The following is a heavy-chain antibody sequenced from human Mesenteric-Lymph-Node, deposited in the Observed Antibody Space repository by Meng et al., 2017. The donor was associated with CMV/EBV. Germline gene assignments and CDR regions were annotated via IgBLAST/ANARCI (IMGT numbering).Heavy chain of an antibody. Sequence: QITLNESGPTLVKPTQTLTLTCTFSWFSLSTSGVGVGWIRQPPGKALEWLALIYWDDDKRYSPSLKSRLTITKDTSKNQVVLTMTNMDPVDTATYYCAHSSGIAAAGPFYFDYWGQGTLVTVSS. CDR1: WFSLSTSGVG. V-gene: IGHV2-5*02. J-gene: IGHJ4*02. CDR3: AHSSGIAAAGPFYFDY. CDR2: IYWDDDK. D-gene: IGHD6-13*01.